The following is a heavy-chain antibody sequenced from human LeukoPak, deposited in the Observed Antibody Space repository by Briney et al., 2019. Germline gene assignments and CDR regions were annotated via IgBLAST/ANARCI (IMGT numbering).Heavy chain of an antibody. CDR2: IYTSGST. J-gene: IGHJ4*02. V-gene: IGHV4-61*02. CDR1: GGSISSGSYY. D-gene: IGHD3-22*01. CDR3: ARGPSPDYYDSSGYYYFDY. Sequence: PSETLSPTCTVSGGSISSGSYYWSWIRQPAWKGLEWIGRIYTSGSTNYNPSLKSRVTISVDTSKNQFSLKLSSVTAADTAVYYCARGPSPDYYDSSGYYYFDYWGQGTLVTVSS.